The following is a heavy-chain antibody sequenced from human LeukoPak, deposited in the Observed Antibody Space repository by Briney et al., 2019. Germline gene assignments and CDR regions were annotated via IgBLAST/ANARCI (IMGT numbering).Heavy chain of an antibody. CDR1: GGSISSSSYY. J-gene: IGHJ6*02. CDR2: IYYSGST. V-gene: IGHV4-39*07. D-gene: IGHD3-3*01. Sequence: SETLSLTCTVSGGSISSSSYYWGWIRQPPGKGLEWLGSIYYSGSTNYNPSLKSRVTISVDTSKNQFSLKLSSVTAADTAVYYCARGGYDFWSGYYMTYYYGMDVWGQGTTVTVPS. CDR3: ARGGYDFWSGYYMTYYYGMDV.